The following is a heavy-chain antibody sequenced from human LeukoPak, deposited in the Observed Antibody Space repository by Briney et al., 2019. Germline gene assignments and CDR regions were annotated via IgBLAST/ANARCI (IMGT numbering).Heavy chain of an antibody. CDR2: IYYSGST. V-gene: IGHV4-30-4*08. CDR1: GGSLSSGDYY. CDR3: ARDLRRSGPAAYFDY. Sequence: SETLSLTCTVSGGSLSSGDYYWSWIRQPPGKGLEWIGYIYYSGSTYYNPSLKSRVTISVDTSKNHFSLKLSSVTAADTAVYYCARDLRRSGPAAYFDYWGQGTLVTVSS. J-gene: IGHJ4*02. D-gene: IGHD2-2*01.